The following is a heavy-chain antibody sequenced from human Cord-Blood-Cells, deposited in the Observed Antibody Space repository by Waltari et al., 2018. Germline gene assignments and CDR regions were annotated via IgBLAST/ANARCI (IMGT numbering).Heavy chain of an antibody. J-gene: IGHJ3*02. D-gene: IGHD2-21*02. CDR2: IYYSGST. CDR3: AGGHRTVVTLMSAFDI. V-gene: IGHV4-59*08. CDR1: GGSISSYS. Sequence: QVQLQESGPGLVKPSETLSLTCTVSGGSISSYSWSWTRQPPGKGLEWIGYIYYSGSTNYNPSLKSRVTISVDTSKNQFSLKLSSVTAADTAVYYCAGGHRTVVTLMSAFDIWGQGTMVTVSS.